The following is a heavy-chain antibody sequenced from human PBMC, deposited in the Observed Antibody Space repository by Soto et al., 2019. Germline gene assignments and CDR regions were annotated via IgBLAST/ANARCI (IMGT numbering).Heavy chain of an antibody. CDR1: GGTFSSYA. J-gene: IGHJ6*02. CDR3: ASHQLQSTYYYYGMDV. Sequence: VQLVESGAEVKKPGSSVKVSCKASGGTFSSYAISWVRQAPGQGLEWMGGIIPIFGTANYAQKFQGRVTITADKSTSTAYMELSSLRSEDTAVYYCASHQLQSTYYYYGMDVWGQGTTVTVSS. V-gene: IGHV1-69*06. CDR2: IIPIFGTA. D-gene: IGHD1-1*01.